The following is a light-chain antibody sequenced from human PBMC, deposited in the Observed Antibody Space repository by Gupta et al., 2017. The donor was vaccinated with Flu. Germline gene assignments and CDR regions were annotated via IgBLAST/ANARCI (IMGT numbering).Light chain of an antibody. V-gene: IGKV4-1*01. CDR1: QSVLYNSNNKNY. Sequence: DTVMTQSPDSLAVSLGERATLNCKSSQSVLYNSNNKNYLAWYQQKPGQPPKLLIYWASTRESGVPDRFSGSGSGTDFTLSISSLQAEDVAVYYCQQYFDTPWTFGQGTKVEIK. J-gene: IGKJ1*01. CDR2: WAS. CDR3: QQYFDTPWT.